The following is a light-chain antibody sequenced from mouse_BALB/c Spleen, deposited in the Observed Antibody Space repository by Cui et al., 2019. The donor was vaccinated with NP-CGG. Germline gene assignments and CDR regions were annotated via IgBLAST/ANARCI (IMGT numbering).Light chain of an antibody. CDR3: ALWYSNHWV. CDR2: GTN. V-gene: IGLV1*01. J-gene: IGLJ1*01. CDR1: TGAVTTSNY. Sequence: QAVVTQESAPTTSPGETVTLTCRSSTGAVTTSNYANWVQEKPDHLFTGLIGGTNNRAPGVPARFSGSLIGDKAALTITGAQTEDEAIYFCALWYSNHWVFGGGTKLTV.